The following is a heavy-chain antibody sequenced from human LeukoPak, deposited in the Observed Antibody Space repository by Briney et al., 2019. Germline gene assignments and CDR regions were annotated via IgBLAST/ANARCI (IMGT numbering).Heavy chain of an antibody. V-gene: IGHV3-23*01. CDR2: ISGGSP. J-gene: IGHJ6*03. D-gene: IGHD3-10*01. Sequence: PGGSLRLSCTASGFTFSSYAMSWVRQAPGKGLEWVSGISGGSPYYADSVKGRFTISRDNSKNTLYLQMSSLRAEDTAVYYCAKGGAVSSKSITMIRGTRRFYYYMDVWGKGTTVTISS. CDR1: GFTFSSYA. CDR3: AKGGAVSSKSITMIRGTRRFYYYMDV.